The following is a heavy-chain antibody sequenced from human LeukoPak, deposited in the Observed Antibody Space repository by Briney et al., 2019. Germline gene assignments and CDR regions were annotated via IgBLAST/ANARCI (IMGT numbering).Heavy chain of an antibody. CDR1: GFTVSSNY. CDR2: IKQDGSEK. D-gene: IGHD3-16*01. CDR3: AREGWGAFDI. Sequence: PGGSLRLSCAASGFTVSSNYMSWVRQAPGKGLEWVANIKQDGSEKYYVDSVKGRFTISRDNAKNSLYLQMNSLRAEDTAVYYCAREGWGAFDIWGQGTMVTVSS. V-gene: IGHV3-7*01. J-gene: IGHJ3*02.